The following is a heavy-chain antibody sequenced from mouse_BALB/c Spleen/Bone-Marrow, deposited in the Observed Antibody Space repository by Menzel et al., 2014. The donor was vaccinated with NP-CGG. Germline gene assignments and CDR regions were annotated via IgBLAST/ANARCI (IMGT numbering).Heavy chain of an antibody. J-gene: IGHJ4*01. CDR3: ARSGKVRNAMDY. CDR1: GYTFTDHA. Sequence: VQVVESGAKLVRPGVSVKISCKGSGYTFTDHAIHWVKRSHAKSLEWIGVISGYYGDAIYNQKFKGKATMTVDKFSSTAYMELARLTSEDSAIYYCARSGKVRNAMDYWGQGTSVTVSS. V-gene: IGHV1S137*01. D-gene: IGHD2-14*01. CDR2: ISGYYGDA.